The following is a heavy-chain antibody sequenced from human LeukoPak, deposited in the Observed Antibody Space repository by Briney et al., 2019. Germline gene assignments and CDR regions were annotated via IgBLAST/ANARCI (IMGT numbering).Heavy chain of an antibody. CDR3: ARGIFYDSSGYLPH. CDR1: KFTFSSYV. CDR2: ISGSGSTT. Sequence: PGGSLRLSCAASKFTFSSYVMTWVRQAPGKGLEWVSAISGSGSTTYYADSVKGRFTISRDNSKNTLYLQMNSLRAEDTAVYYCARGIFYDSSGYLPHWGQGTLVTVSS. D-gene: IGHD3-22*01. V-gene: IGHV3-23*01. J-gene: IGHJ4*02.